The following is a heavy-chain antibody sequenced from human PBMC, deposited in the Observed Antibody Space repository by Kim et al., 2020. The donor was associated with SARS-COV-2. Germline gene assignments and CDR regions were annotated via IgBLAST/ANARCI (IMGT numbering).Heavy chain of an antibody. V-gene: IGHV4-4*09. D-gene: IGHD1-26*01. CDR3: AGTARGANFDY. Sequence: HANPALRSRVTISVDTSTTQFSLKLSSVTAADTAVYYCAGTARGANFDYWGRGALVTVSS. J-gene: IGHJ4*02.